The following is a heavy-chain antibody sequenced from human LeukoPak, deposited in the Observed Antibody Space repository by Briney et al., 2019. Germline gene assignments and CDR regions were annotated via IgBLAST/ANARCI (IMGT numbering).Heavy chain of an antibody. CDR1: GFTVSSNY. J-gene: IGHJ4*02. CDR3: ARERWLALDY. D-gene: IGHD6-19*01. Sequence: GGSLRLSCADSGFTVSSNYMSWVRQAPGKGLEWVSVIYSGGSTYYADSVKGRFTISRDNSKNTLYLQMNSLRAEDTAVYYCARERWLALDYWGQGTLVTVSS. V-gene: IGHV3-53*01. CDR2: IYSGGST.